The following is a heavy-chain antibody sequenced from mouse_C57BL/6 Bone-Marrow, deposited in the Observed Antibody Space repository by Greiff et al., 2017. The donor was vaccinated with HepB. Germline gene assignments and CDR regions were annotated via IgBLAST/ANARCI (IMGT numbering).Heavy chain of an antibody. Sequence: QVQLQQPGAELVRPGTSVKLSCKASGYTFTSYWMHWVKQRPGQGLEWIGVIDPSDSYTNYNQKFKGKATLTVDTSSSTAYMQLSRLTSEDSAVYYCVRREGYIVYDGYQWGCAFGGQGTLVTVSA. CDR2: IDPSDSYT. D-gene: IGHD2-3*01. V-gene: IGHV1-59*01. CDR3: VRREGYIVYDGYQWGCAF. J-gene: IGHJ3*01. CDR1: GYTFTSYW.